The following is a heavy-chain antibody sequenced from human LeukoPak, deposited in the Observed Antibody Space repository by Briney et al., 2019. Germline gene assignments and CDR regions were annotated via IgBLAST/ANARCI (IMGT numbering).Heavy chain of an antibody. D-gene: IGHD6-19*01. CDR1: GYTFTGYY. CDR3: ARGIWGSSGWYYFDY. V-gene: IGHV1-18*04. Sequence: ASVKVSCKASGYTFTGYYMHWVRQAPGQGLEWMGGLSTYNGSTNYAQKLQGRVTMTTDTSTSTAYMELRSLRSDDTAVYYCARGIWGSSGWYYFDYWGQGTLVTVSS. J-gene: IGHJ4*02. CDR2: LSTYNGST.